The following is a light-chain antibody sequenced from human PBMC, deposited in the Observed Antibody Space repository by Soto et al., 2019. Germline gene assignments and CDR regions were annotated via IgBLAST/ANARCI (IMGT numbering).Light chain of an antibody. CDR3: QQYNNWPPWT. CDR2: AAS. Sequence: EIVMTQSPATLSVSPGERATLSCRASQSVSSNLAWYQHKPGQTPRLLIYAASTRATGIPGRFSGRGSGTEFNLTISSLQTEDFALYYCQQYNNWPPWTFGQGTKVDIK. CDR1: QSVSSN. J-gene: IGKJ1*01. V-gene: IGKV3-15*01.